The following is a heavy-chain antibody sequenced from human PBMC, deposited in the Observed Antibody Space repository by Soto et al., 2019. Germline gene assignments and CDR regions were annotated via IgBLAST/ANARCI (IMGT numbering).Heavy chain of an antibody. D-gene: IGHD4-17*01. Sequence: DSMKGRFTISRDNAKNSLYLQMNSLRAEDTAVYYCASENAYGDPSSFDYWGQGTLVTVSS. J-gene: IGHJ4*02. V-gene: IGHV3-7*01. CDR3: ASENAYGDPSSFDY.